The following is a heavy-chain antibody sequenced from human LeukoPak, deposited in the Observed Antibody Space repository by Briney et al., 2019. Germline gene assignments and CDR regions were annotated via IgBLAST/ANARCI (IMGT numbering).Heavy chain of an antibody. CDR1: GFTFSSYA. V-gene: IGHV3-23*01. J-gene: IGHJ4*02. CDR3: AKGNHAVAGNFDY. D-gene: IGHD6-19*01. CDR2: ISGSGGST. Sequence: GGSLRLSCAASGFTFSSYAMSWVRQAPGKGLEWVSAISGSGGSTYYADSVKGRFTIFRDNSKNTLYLQMYSLRAEDTAVYYCAKGNHAVAGNFDYWGQGTLVTVSS.